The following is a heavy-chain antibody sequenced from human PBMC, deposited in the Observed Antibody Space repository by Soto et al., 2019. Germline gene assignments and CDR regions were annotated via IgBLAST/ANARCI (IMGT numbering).Heavy chain of an antibody. J-gene: IGHJ4*02. D-gene: IGHD3-16*01. CDR2: IYYSGST. Sequence: TLSLTCTVSGGSISSGGYYWSWIRQHPGKGLEWIGYIYYSGSTYYNPSLKSRVTTSVDTSKNQFSLKLSSVTAADTAVYYCARGPYARPDYWGQGTLVTVSS. CDR3: ARGPYARPDY. CDR1: GGSISSGGYY. V-gene: IGHV4-31*03.